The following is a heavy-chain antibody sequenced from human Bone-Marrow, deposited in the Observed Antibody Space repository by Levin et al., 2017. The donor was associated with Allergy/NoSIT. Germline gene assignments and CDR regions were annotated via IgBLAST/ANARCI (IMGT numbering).Heavy chain of an antibody. J-gene: IGHJ4*02. Sequence: ASVKVSCKASGYTFSSYAIHWVRQAPGQRPEWMGYINAGRGNTEYSQNFEGRVTITRDTSATTAYMELSNLSSEDTAVYYCAKERTRVDEYNWNDVDYWGQGTLVTVSS. D-gene: IGHD1-20*01. CDR1: GYTFSSYA. CDR3: AKERTRVDEYNWNDVDY. CDR2: INAGRGNT. V-gene: IGHV1-3*01.